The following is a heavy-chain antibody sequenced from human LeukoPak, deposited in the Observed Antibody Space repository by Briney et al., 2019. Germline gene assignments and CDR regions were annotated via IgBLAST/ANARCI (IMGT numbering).Heavy chain of an antibody. Sequence: SVKVSCKASGGTFSSYAISWVRQAPGQGLEWMGGIIPIFGTANYAQKFQGRVTITADKSTSTAYMELSSLRSEDTAVYYCARDTDSYGTREYYYYMDVWGKGTTVTVSS. J-gene: IGHJ6*03. D-gene: IGHD5-18*01. V-gene: IGHV1-69*06. CDR3: ARDTDSYGTREYYYYMDV. CDR1: GGTFSSYA. CDR2: IIPIFGTA.